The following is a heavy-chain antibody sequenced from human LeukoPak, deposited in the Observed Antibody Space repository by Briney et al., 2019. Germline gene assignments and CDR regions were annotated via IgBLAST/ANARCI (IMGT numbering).Heavy chain of an antibody. V-gene: IGHV3-23*01. Sequence: GGTLRLSCAASGFTFSSYGMSWVRQAPGKGLEWVSAISGSGGSTYYADFVKGRFTISRDNSKNTLYLQMNSLRAEDTAVYYCAKYRSSGWYGRTVDYWGQGTLVTVSS. J-gene: IGHJ4*02. CDR1: GFTFSSYG. CDR2: ISGSGGST. D-gene: IGHD6-19*01. CDR3: AKYRSSGWYGRTVDY.